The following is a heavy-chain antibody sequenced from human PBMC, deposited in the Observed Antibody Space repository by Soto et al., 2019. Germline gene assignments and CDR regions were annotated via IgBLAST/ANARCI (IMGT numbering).Heavy chain of an antibody. CDR3: ARGRSDYGSGSYYDPFYYYYGMDV. V-gene: IGHV4-34*01. Sequence: QVQLQQWGAGLLKPSETLSLTCAVYGGSFSGYYWSWIRQPPGKGLEWIGEINHSGSTNYNPSLKSRVTISVDTSKNQFSLKLSSVTAADTAVYYCARGRSDYGSGSYYDPFYYYYGMDVWGQGTTVTVSS. J-gene: IGHJ6*02. CDR2: INHSGST. CDR1: GGSFSGYY. D-gene: IGHD3-10*01.